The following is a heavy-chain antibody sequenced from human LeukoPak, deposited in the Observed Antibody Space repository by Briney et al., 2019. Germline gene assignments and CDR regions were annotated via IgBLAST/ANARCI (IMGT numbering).Heavy chain of an antibody. Sequence: GGSLRLSCAASGXTFSNYYMHWVRRAPGKGLVWVSRINTDGRSTDYADSVKGRFTISRDNAKNTLYLQMNSLRAEDTAVYYCTRDAGTAGAERLDYWGQGTLVTVSS. V-gene: IGHV3-74*01. J-gene: IGHJ4*02. CDR3: TRDAGTAGAERLDY. CDR2: INTDGRST. CDR1: GXTFSNYY. D-gene: IGHD2-21*02.